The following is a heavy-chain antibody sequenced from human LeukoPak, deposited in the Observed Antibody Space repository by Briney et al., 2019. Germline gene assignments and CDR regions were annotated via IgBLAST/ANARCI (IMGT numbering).Heavy chain of an antibody. CDR2: IKSKTDGGTT. V-gene: IGHV3-15*01. D-gene: IGHD3-22*01. CDR3: GSSGYYERQAAENYYFDY. CDR1: GFTFSNAW. J-gene: IGHJ4*02. Sequence: GGSLRLSCGASGFTFSNAWMSWVRQAPGKGLEWVGRIKSKTDGGTTDYAAPVKGRFTISRDDSKNTLYLQMNSLKTEDTAVYYCGSSGYYERQAAENYYFDYWGQGTLVTVSS.